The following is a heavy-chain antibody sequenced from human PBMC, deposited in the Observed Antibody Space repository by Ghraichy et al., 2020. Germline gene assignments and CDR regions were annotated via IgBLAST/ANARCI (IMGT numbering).Heavy chain of an antibody. D-gene: IGHD3-10*01. CDR3: ARIMRGSSNFDL. J-gene: IGHJ2*01. V-gene: IGHV1-2*02. Sequence: ASVKVSCKASGYTFTAYYVHWVRQAPGQGLEWMGWINPDSGATHSPQKFQGRVTMTRDTSISTAYMDLSRLRSDDTAVYFCARIMRGSSNFDLWGRGTQVNVSS. CDR1: GYTFTAYY. CDR2: INPDSGAT.